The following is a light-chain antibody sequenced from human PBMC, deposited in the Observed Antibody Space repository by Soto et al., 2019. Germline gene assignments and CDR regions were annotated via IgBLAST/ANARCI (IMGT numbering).Light chain of an antibody. J-gene: IGLJ1*01. CDR2: DVS. CDR1: STDVGRYNY. CDR3: TSYTSDSTYA. Sequence: QSALNQPASVSGSPGQSITISCTGTSTDVGRYNYVSWYQQHPGKAPKLMVYDVSNRPSWVSNRFSGSKSGITASLTISGLQAEDEADYYCTSYTSDSTYAFGTGTKVTVL. V-gene: IGLV2-14*01.